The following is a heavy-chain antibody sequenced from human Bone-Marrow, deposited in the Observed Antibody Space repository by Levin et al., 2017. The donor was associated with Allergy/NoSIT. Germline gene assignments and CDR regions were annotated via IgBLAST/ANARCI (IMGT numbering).Heavy chain of an antibody. J-gene: IGHJ4*02. CDR3: AKGTGNYYDTTGHFDY. CDR2: ISYDGGHD. D-gene: IGHD3-22*01. Sequence: QASETLSLTCAASGFNFFNYGMHWVRQAPGKGLEWVATISYDGGHDYYADSVRGRYTISRDNSKKRVYLEMNSLRPEDTAVFYCAKGTGNYYDTTGHFDYWGQGTLVTVSS. CDR1: GFNFFNYG. V-gene: IGHV3-30*18.